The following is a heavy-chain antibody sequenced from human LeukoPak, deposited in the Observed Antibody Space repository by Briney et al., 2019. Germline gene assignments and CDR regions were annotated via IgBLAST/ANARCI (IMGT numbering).Heavy chain of an antibody. CDR2: IRYDGSNK. D-gene: IGHD6-13*01. J-gene: IGHJ4*02. CDR1: GFTFGSYG. CDR3: AHMAAAGSSTTFDY. V-gene: IGHV3-30*02. Sequence: GGSLRLSCAASGFTFGSYGMHWVRQAPGKGLEWVAFIRYDGSNKYYADSVKGRFTISRDNSKNTLYLQMNSLRAEDTAVYYCAHMAAAGSSTTFDYWGQGTLVTVSS.